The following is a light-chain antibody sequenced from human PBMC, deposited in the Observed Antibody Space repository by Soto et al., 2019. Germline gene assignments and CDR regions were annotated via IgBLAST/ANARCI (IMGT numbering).Light chain of an antibody. Sequence: QSVLTHPPSASGTPGQRVTISCSGSSSNIGSNTVNWYQQLPGTAPKLLIYSNNQRPSGVPDRFSGSKSGTSASLAISGLQSEDEADYYCAAWDDSPNYVFGTGTKVTVL. CDR3: AAWDDSPNYV. CDR1: SSNIGSNT. J-gene: IGLJ1*01. V-gene: IGLV1-44*01. CDR2: SNN.